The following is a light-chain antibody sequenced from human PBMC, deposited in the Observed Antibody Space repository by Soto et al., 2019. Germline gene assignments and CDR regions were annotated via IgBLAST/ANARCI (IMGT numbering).Light chain of an antibody. CDR2: DVS. CDR3: CLYAVTFYV. J-gene: IGLJ1*01. CDR1: SSDVGTYDF. Sequence: QSVLTQPRSVSGSPGQSVTISCTGTSSDVGTYDFVSWYQQHPGKAPRLMIFDVSERPSGVPDRFYGSKSGNTASLTISGLQAEDEDDYYCCLYAVTFYVFRTGTKVTVL. V-gene: IGLV2-11*01.